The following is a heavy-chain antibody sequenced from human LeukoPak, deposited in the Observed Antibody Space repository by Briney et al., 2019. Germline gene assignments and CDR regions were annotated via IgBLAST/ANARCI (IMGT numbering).Heavy chain of an antibody. CDR3: ARISYGYDYYYYYMDV. CDR2: IYSSGST. J-gene: IGHJ6*03. D-gene: IGHD5-18*01. Sequence: PSETLSLTCSVSGVSISSGSNYWGWIRQPPGKTLEWIGSIYSSGSTHYNPSLKSRVIILIDTAKNHFSLNLSSVTAADTAVYYCARISYGYDYYYYYMDVWGKGTTVTVSS. CDR1: GVSISSGSNY. V-gene: IGHV4-39*07.